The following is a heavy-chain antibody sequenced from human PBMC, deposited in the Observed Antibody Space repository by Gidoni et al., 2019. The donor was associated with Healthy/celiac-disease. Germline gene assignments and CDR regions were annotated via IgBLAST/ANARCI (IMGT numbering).Heavy chain of an antibody. CDR1: GFTFSSYS. J-gene: IGHJ2*01. D-gene: IGHD6-13*01. CDR3: AREAHSSSWYGQVQEYWYFDL. CDR2: ISSSSSYI. V-gene: IGHV3-21*01. Sequence: EVQLVESGGGLVKPGGSLRLSCAASGFTFSSYSMNWVRQAPGKGLEWVSSISSSSSYIYYADSVKGRFTISRDNAKNSLYLQMNSLRAEDTAVYYCAREAHSSSWYGQVQEYWYFDLWGRGTLVTVSS.